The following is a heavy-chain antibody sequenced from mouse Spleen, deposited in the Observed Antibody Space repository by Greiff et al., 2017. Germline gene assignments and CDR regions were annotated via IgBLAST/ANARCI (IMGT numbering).Heavy chain of an antibody. CDR2: IDPANGNT. J-gene: IGHJ2*01. Sequence: EVHLVESGAELVKPGASVKLSCTASGFNIKDTYMHWVKQRPEQGLEWIGRIDPANGNTKYDPKFQGKATITADTSSNTAYLQLSSLTSEDTAVYYCARSPHYYGSSYFDYWGQGTTLTVSS. CDR3: ARSPHYYGSSYFDY. V-gene: IGHV14-3*02. CDR1: GFNIKDTY. D-gene: IGHD1-1*01.